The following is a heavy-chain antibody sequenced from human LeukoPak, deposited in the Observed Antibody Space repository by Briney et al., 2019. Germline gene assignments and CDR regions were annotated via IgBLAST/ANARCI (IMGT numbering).Heavy chain of an antibody. CDR1: GFTFSSYA. J-gene: IGHJ4*02. CDR3: AKGSRVLPVAYCDY. Sequence: GSLRLSCEASGFTFSSYAMSWVRQAPGKGLEWVSAISGSGDGTYYADSVKGRFTVSRDNSKNTVYLQMNSLRAEDTAVYYCAKGSRVLPVAYCDYWGQGTLVIVSS. V-gene: IGHV3-23*01. D-gene: IGHD2-2*01. CDR2: ISGSGDGT.